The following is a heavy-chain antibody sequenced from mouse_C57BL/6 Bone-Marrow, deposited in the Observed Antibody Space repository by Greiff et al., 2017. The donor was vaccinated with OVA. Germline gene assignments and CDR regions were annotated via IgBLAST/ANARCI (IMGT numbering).Heavy chain of an antibody. V-gene: IGHV14-4*01. CDR2: IDPENGDT. CDR1: GFNIKDDY. Sequence: EVQLQESGAELVRPGASVKLSCTASGFNIKDDYMHWVKQRPEQGLEWIGWIDPENGDTEYASKFQGKATITAETSSNTAYLQLSSLTSEDTAVYYCTTENYTYAMDYWGQGTSVTVSS. J-gene: IGHJ4*01. CDR3: TTENYTYAMDY. D-gene: IGHD1-1*01.